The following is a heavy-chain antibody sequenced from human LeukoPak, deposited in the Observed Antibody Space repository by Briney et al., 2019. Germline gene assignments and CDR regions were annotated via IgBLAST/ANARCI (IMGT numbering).Heavy chain of an antibody. V-gene: IGHV4-4*07. D-gene: IGHD3-3*01. Sequence: SETLSLTCTVSGGSISSYYWSWTRQPAGKGLEWIGRIYTSGSTNYNPSLKGRVTMSVDTSKNQFSLKLSSVTAADTAVYYCARENYDFWSGYYTSWFDPWGQGTLVTVSS. CDR1: GGSISSYY. J-gene: IGHJ5*02. CDR3: ARENYDFWSGYYTSWFDP. CDR2: IYTSGST.